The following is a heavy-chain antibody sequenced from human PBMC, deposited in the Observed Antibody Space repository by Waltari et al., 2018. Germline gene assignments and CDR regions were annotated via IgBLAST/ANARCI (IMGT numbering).Heavy chain of an antibody. J-gene: IGHJ6*03. V-gene: IGHV1-69*05. D-gene: IGHD3-3*01. CDR1: GGTFSSYA. CDR2: IIPIFGKA. CDR3: AGLRFLEWLPLYYYYMDV. Sequence: QVQLVQSGAEVKKPGSSVKVSCKASGGTFSSYAISWVRQAPGQGLEWMGGIIPIFGKANYAQKVQGRVTITTDESTSTAYMELSSLRSEDTAVYYCAGLRFLEWLPLYYYYMDVWGKGTTVTVSS.